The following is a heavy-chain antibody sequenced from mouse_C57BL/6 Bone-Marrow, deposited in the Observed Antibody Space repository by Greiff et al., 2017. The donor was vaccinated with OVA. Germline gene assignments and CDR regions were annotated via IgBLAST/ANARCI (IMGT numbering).Heavy chain of an antibody. CDR1: GFTFSSYA. CDR3: AREDGSHYFDY. CDR2: ISDGGSYT. Sequence: EVQVVESGGGLVKPGGSLKLSCAASGFTFSSYAMSWVRQTPEKRLEWVATISDGGSYTYYPDNVKGRFTISRDNAKNNLYLQMSHLKSEDTAMYYCAREDGSHYFDYWGQGTTLTVSS. D-gene: IGHD1-1*01. J-gene: IGHJ2*01. V-gene: IGHV5-4*01.